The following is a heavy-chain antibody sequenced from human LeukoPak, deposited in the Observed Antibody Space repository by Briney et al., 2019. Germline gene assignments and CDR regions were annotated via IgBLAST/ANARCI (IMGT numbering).Heavy chain of an antibody. J-gene: IGHJ4*02. CDR3: TTVGNWNPRSY. V-gene: IGHV3-15*01. Sequence: PGGSLRLSCAASGFTFTNARMSWVRQAPGKGLEWVGRVTSKTEGGTADYSAPVKGRFTISRDDSKNILYLQMSSLETEDTGVYYCTTVGNWNPRSYWGQGTLVTVS. CDR2: VTSKTEGGTA. CDR1: GFTFTNAR. D-gene: IGHD1-20*01.